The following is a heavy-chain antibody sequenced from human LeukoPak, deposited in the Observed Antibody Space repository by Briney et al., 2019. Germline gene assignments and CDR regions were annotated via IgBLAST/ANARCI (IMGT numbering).Heavy chain of an antibody. V-gene: IGHV3-48*03. CDR2: ISSSGSTI. CDR3: AKDSSVYYYDSRNFDY. Sequence: GGSLRLSCAASGFTFSSYEMNWVRQAPGKGLEWVSYISSSGSTIYYADSVKGRFTISRDNAKNSLYLQMNSLRAEDTAVYYCAKDSSVYYYDSRNFDYWGQGTLVTVSS. J-gene: IGHJ4*02. D-gene: IGHD3-22*01. CDR1: GFTFSSYE.